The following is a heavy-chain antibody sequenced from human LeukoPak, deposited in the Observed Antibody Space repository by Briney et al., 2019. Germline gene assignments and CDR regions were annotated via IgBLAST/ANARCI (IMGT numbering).Heavy chain of an antibody. Sequence: GGSLRLSCAASGFSFSDYTMNWVRLAPGKGLEWVSSISGSSNYIYYADSVKGRFTISRDNAKNSLFLQMNSLRAEDTAVYYCARGRYYLDSSGYSSFYYWGQGALVTVSP. V-gene: IGHV3-21*01. CDR3: ARGRYYLDSSGYSSFYY. J-gene: IGHJ4*02. CDR2: ISGSSNYI. CDR1: GFSFSDYT. D-gene: IGHD3-22*01.